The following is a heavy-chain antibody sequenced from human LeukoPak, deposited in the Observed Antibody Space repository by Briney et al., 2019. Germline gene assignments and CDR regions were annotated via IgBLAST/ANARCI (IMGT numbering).Heavy chain of an antibody. CDR2: IYYSGST. CDR3: AREGITGTYYYFDY. CDR1: GGSISSYY. D-gene: IGHD1-20*01. J-gene: IGHJ4*02. Sequence: SETLSLTCTVSGGSISSYYWSWIRQPPGKGLEWIGYIYYSGSTNYNPSLKSRVTTSVDTSKNQFSLKLSSVTAADTAVYYCAREGITGTYYYFDYWGQGTLVTVSS. V-gene: IGHV4-59*01.